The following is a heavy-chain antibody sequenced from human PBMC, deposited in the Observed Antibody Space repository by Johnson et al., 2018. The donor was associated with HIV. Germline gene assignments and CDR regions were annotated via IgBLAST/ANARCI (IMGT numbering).Heavy chain of an antibody. V-gene: IGHV3-23*04. Sequence: VQLVESGGGLVKPGGSLRLSCAASGFTFNSYWMTWVRQAPGKGLEWVSAISGSGGSTYYADSVKGRFTISRDNSKNTLYLQMTSLRQDDTAVYYCARGTGTDDAFDIWGQGTMVTVSS. CDR3: ARGTGTDDAFDI. CDR1: GFTFNSYW. J-gene: IGHJ3*02. CDR2: ISGSGGST. D-gene: IGHD1-1*01.